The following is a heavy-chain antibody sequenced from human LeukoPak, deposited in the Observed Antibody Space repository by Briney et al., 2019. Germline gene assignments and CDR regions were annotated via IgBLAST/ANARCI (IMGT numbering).Heavy chain of an antibody. Sequence: SETLSLTCTVSGDSIGSYYWSWIRQPAGKGLEWIGRIDTSGSTNYNPSLKSRVTMSVDTSKNQFSLELSSVTAADTAVYYCAKTGGRVLRYFDWLLQYWGQGTLVTVSS. J-gene: IGHJ4*02. V-gene: IGHV4-4*07. CDR2: IDTSGST. D-gene: IGHD3-9*01. CDR3: AKTGGRVLRYFDWLLQY. CDR1: GDSIGSYY.